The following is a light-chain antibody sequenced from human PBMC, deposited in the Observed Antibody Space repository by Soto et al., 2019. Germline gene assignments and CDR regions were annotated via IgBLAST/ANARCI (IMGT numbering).Light chain of an antibody. CDR1: QSVSSY. V-gene: IGKV3-11*01. Sequence: EIVLTQSPATLSLSPGERATLSCRASQSVSSYLAWYQQKPGQAPRLLIYDASNRATGIPARFSGSGSGTDFTLTISSLEPEDFAVYDCQQRSNWPTYTVGQGTKLEI. J-gene: IGKJ2*01. CDR3: QQRSNWPTYT. CDR2: DAS.